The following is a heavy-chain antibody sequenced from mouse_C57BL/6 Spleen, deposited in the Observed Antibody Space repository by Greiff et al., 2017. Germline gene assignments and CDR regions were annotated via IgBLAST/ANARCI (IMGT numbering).Heavy chain of an antibody. Sequence: QVQLQQSGPELVKPGASVKISCKASGYAFSSSWLNWVKQRPGKGLEWIGRIYPGDGDTNYNGKFKGKATLTADKSSSTAYMQLSSLTSEDSAVYFCARGGYYGHYFDYWGQGTTLTVSS. V-gene: IGHV1-82*01. CDR1: GYAFSSSW. CDR2: IYPGDGDT. J-gene: IGHJ2*01. D-gene: IGHD1-1*01. CDR3: ARGGYYGHYFDY.